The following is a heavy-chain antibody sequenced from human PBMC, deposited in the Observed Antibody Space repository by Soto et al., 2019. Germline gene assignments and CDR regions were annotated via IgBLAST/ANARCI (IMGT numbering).Heavy chain of an antibody. J-gene: IGHJ6*01. CDR3: ARQKKSRXQFYGDFTTGDYYGMDV. D-gene: IGHD4-17*01. CDR2: ISYDGSNK. V-gene: IGHV3-30-3*01. Sequence: QTGGSLRLSCAASGFTFSSYAMHWVRQAPGKGLEWVAVISYDGSNKYYADSVKGRFTISRDNSKNTLYLQMNSLRAEDTAVYYCARQKKSRXQFYGDFTTGDYYGMDVWGQGTTVTVSS. CDR1: GFTFSSYA.